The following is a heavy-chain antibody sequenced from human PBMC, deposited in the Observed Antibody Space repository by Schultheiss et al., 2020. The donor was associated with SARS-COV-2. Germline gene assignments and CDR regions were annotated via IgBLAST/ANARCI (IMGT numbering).Heavy chain of an antibody. Sequence: GGSLRLSCAASGFTFSSYGMHWVRQAPGKGLEWVAVIWYDGSNKYYADSVKGRFTISRDNSKNTLYLQMNSLRAEDTAVYYCARHSRDDRDGYRSQFDYWGQGTLVTVSS. CDR2: IWYDGSNK. CDR1: GFTFSSYG. CDR3: ARHSRDDRDGYRSQFDY. D-gene: IGHD5-18*01. V-gene: IGHV3-33*01. J-gene: IGHJ4*02.